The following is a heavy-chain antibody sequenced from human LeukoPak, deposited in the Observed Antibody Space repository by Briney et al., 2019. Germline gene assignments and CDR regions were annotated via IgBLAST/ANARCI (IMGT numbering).Heavy chain of an antibody. CDR3: ASSDY. Sequence: GGSLRLSCAASGFTFSDYYMSWIRQAPGKGLEWVLYISSGSTIYYADSVKGRFTISRDNAKNSLYLQMNSLRAEDTAVYYCASSDYWGQGTLVTVSS. CDR1: GFTFSDYY. V-gene: IGHV3-11*04. CDR2: ISSGSTI. J-gene: IGHJ4*02.